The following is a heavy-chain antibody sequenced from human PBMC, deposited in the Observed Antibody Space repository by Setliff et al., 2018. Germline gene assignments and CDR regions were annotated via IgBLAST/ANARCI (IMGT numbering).Heavy chain of an antibody. CDR1: GYTFSSHY. Sequence: ASVKVSCKTTGYTFSSHYMHWVRQAPGQGLEWMGWIGARNVKTNYAQKFQDRVTMTTDTSTSTGYMELRSLRSDDTAVYYCARDPLYRENLSRVFDFWGQGTMVTVSS. V-gene: IGHV1-18*04. D-gene: IGHD3-16*02. CDR3: ARDPLYRENLSRVFDF. CDR2: IGARNVKT. J-gene: IGHJ3*01.